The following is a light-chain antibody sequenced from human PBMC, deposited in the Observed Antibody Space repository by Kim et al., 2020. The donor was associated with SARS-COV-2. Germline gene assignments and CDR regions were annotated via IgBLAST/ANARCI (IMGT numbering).Light chain of an antibody. Sequence: SASVGERVTITSRSSRDHDNYLAWYQQKTGKVPNLLICRASTLESGVPSRFSGSGSETEFTLTSSSVQPEDVATYYCQKYESGPYPFGQGTKLE. CDR1: RDHDNY. CDR2: RAS. J-gene: IGKJ2*01. V-gene: IGKV1-27*01. CDR3: QKYESGPYP.